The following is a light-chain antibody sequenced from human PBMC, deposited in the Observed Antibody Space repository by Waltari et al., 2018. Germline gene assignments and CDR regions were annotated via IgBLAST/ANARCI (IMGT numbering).Light chain of an antibody. Sequence: EVVMTQSPATLSLFPGERATLSCRASQSIASNLAWYQQKPAQAPRLLIYEASTGATGISARFRGSGSGAEFTLTISSLQSEDSAVYYCQQYNRWPPITFGQGTRLEIK. V-gene: IGKV3-15*01. CDR1: QSIASN. CDR2: EAS. CDR3: QQYNRWPPIT. J-gene: IGKJ5*01.